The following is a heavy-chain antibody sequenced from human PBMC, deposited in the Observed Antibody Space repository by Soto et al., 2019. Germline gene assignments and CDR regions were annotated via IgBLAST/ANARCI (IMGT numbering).Heavy chain of an antibody. CDR1: GYTFTSYA. D-gene: IGHD2-15*01. CDR2: INAGNGNT. CDR3: ARVGHLYSDIVVVDWGWFDP. V-gene: IGHV1-3*01. J-gene: IGHJ5*02. Sequence: GASVKVSCKASGYTFTSYAMHWVRQAPGQRLEWMGWINAGNGNTKYSQKFQGRVTITRDTSASTAYMELSSLRSEDTAVYYCARVGHLYSDIVVVDWGWFDPWGQGTLVTVSS.